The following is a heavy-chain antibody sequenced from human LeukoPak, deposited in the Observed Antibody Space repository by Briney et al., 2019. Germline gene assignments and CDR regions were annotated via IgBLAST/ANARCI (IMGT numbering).Heavy chain of an antibody. CDR3: ARGSPYYDSKGFDY. V-gene: IGHV3-30-3*01. D-gene: IGHD3-22*01. Sequence: GGSLRLSCAASGFTFSSYAMHWVCQAPGKGLEWVAVISYDGSNKYYADSVKGRFTISRDNSKNTLYLQMNSLRAEDTAVYYCARGSPYYDSKGFDYWGQGTLVTVSS. CDR1: GFTFSSYA. CDR2: ISYDGSNK. J-gene: IGHJ4*02.